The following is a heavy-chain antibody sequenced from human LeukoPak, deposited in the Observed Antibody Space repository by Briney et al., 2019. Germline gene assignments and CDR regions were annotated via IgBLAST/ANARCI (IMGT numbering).Heavy chain of an antibody. CDR1: GFTFSSYW. V-gene: IGHV3-74*01. D-gene: IGHD2-15*01. CDR2: ISSDGSTT. Sequence: GGPLRLSCAASGFTFSSYWMHWVRHPPGKGPARVSRISSDGSTTNYAAPVKGRFTISRNNAKNTLYLQMNSLRADDTAVYYCARGGSGIDYWGQGTLVTVSS. CDR3: ARGGSGIDY. J-gene: IGHJ4*02.